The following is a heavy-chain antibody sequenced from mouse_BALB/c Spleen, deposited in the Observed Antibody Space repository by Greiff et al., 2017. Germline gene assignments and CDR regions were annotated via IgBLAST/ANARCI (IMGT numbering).Heavy chain of an antibody. CDR1: GYSFTGYF. Sequence: VQLQQSGPELVKPGASVKISCKASGYSFTGYFLNWVMQSHGQSLEWIGRINPYNGDTFYNQKFKGKATLTFYKSSSTAHMELRRLAFEDSAVYYCAREGMITTYYFDYWGQGTPLTVSS. J-gene: IGHJ2*01. V-gene: IGHV1-20*02. CDR2: INPYNGDT. CDR3: AREGMITTYYFDY. D-gene: IGHD2-4*01.